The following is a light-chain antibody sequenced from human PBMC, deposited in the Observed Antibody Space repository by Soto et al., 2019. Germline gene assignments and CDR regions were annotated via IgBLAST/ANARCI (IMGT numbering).Light chain of an antibody. V-gene: IGLV2-14*03. J-gene: IGLJ2*01. CDR3: SSFATTDTPMV. CDR1: SSDVGGYNH. CDR2: DVS. Sequence: QSVLTQPASVSGSPGQSITISCTGTSSDVGGYNHVSWYQQHPGEAPKLMIYDVSSRPSGVSNRFSGSKAADTASLTISGLQSEDEADYYCSSFATTDTPMVFGGGPKVTVL.